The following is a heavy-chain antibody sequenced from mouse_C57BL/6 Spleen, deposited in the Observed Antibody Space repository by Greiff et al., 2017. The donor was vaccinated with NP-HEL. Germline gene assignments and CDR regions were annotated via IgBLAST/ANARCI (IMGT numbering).Heavy chain of an antibody. CDR3: ATYDYDGPWFAY. CDR1: GFTFSDYG. J-gene: IGHJ3*01. Sequence: EVKVEESGGGLVKPGGSLKLSCAASGFTFSDYGMHWVRQAPEKGLEWVAYISSGSSTIYYADTVKGRFTISSDNAKNTLFLQMTSLRSEDTAMYYCATYDYDGPWFAYWGQGTLVTVSA. CDR2: ISSGSSTI. V-gene: IGHV5-17*01. D-gene: IGHD2-4*01.